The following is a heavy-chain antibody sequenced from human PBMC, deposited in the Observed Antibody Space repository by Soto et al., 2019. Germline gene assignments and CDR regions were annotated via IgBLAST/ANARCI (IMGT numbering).Heavy chain of an antibody. J-gene: IGHJ4*02. V-gene: IGHV1-8*01. CDR3: ARKAYCSGDCYSEYHFDY. Sequence: QMQLVQSGAEVKKPGASVKVSCKASGYTFTSYDINWVRQATGQGLEWMGWMNPNSGNTGYAQKFQGRVTMTRNTSISTAYMELSSLRSEDTAVYYCARKAYCSGDCYSEYHFDYWGQGPLVTVSS. CDR1: GYTFTSYD. D-gene: IGHD2-21*02. CDR2: MNPNSGNT.